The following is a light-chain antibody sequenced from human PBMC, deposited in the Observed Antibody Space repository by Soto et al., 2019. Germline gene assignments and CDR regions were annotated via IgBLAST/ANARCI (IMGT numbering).Light chain of an antibody. J-gene: IGLJ2*01. CDR2: DVS. CDR1: SSDVGGYNY. CDR3: SLYTSSSVV. Sequence: QSALTQPASVSGSPGQSITISCTGTSSDVGGYNYVSWYQKHPGKAPKLMIYDVSNRPSGVSNRFSGSKSGNTASLTISGLLAEDEADYYCSLYTSSSVVFGGRTKLTVL. V-gene: IGLV2-14*01.